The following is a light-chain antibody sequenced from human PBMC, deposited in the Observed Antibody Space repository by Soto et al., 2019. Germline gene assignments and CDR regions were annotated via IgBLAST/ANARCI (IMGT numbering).Light chain of an antibody. CDR1: TSDVGGFDY. CDR2: DVS. Sequence: SVLTESGWGRVSNGQTTTVSCNGTTSDVGGFDYVSWYQQHPGKAPKLMIFDVSNRPSGVSDRFSGSKSGNTASLTIPGLQAEDEADYYCSSYTTTGTLVFGTGTKVTV. CDR3: SSYTTTGTLV. J-gene: IGLJ1*01. V-gene: IGLV2-14*03.